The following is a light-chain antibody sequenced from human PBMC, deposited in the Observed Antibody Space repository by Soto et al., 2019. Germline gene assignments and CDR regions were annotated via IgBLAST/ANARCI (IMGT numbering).Light chain of an antibody. Sequence: DIQMTQFPSTLSASVGDRVTITCRASQSVDTWLAWYQQKPGKAPSLLIYRASSLASGVPSRFSGSGSGTEFTLTIRSLQPDDFATYYCQQYNNYPRTFGQGTKVEVK. CDR1: QSVDTW. CDR2: RAS. V-gene: IGKV1-5*03. J-gene: IGKJ1*01. CDR3: QQYNNYPRT.